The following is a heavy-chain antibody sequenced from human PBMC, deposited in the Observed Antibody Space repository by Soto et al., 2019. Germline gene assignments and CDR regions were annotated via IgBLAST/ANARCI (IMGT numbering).Heavy chain of an antibody. V-gene: IGHV1-69*08. D-gene: IGHD2-15*01. Sequence: QVQLVQSGAEVKKPGSSVKVSCKASGGTFSSYTISWVRQAPRQGLEWMGRIIPILGIANYAQKFQGRVTITADKSTSTAYMELSSLRSEDTAVYYCARDALGYCSGGSCYVDYWGQGTLVTVSS. CDR3: ARDALGYCSGGSCYVDY. CDR1: GGTFSSYT. CDR2: IIPILGIA. J-gene: IGHJ4*02.